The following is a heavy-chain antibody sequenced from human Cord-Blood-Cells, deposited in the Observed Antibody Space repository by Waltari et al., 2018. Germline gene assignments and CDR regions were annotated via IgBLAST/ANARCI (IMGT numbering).Heavy chain of an antibody. CDR3: AKGEGSGSYYYYYYYMDV. CDR2: ISGSGGST. V-gene: IGHV3-23*04. D-gene: IGHD3-10*01. Sequence: EVQLVESGGGLVQPGGSLRLSCAASGFTFSSYAMSWVRQAPGKGLEWVSAISGSGGSTYYADSVKGRFNISRDNSKNTLYLQMNSLRAEDKAVYYCAKGEGSGSYYYYYYYMDVWGKGTTVTVSS. CDR1: GFTFSSYA. J-gene: IGHJ6*03.